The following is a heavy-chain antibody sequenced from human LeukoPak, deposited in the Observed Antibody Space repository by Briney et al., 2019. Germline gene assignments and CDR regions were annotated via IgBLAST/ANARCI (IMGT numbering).Heavy chain of an antibody. J-gene: IGHJ4*02. CDR1: GLTVTNAW. CDR3: TAGIRGD. V-gene: IGHV3-15*07. D-gene: IGHD3-10*01. CDR2: IASKTDGGAT. Sequence: GGSLRLSCSASGLTVTNAWMNWVRQAPGEGLDWVGRIASKTDGGATDYAAPVKGRFTISRDDSKNTLNLQMNSLKTEDTAVYYCTAGIRGDWGQGTLVTVSS.